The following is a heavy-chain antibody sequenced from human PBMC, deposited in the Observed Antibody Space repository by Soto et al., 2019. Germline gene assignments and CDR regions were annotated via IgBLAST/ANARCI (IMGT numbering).Heavy chain of an antibody. CDR2: INPNSGGT. V-gene: IGHV1-2*02. CDR3: ARARLYYYDTTYYFDY. CDR1: GYTFTGYY. J-gene: IGHJ4*02. D-gene: IGHD3-22*01. Sequence: VASVKVSCKASGYTFTGYYMHWVRQAPGQGLEWMGWINPNSGGTNYAQKFQGRVTMTRDTSISTAYMELSRLRSDDTAVYYCARARLYYYDTTYYFDYWGQGTLVTVSS.